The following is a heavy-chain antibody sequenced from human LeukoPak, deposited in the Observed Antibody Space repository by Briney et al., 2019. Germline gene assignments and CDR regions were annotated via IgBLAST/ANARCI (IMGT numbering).Heavy chain of an antibody. Sequence: GGSLRHSCAASGFTVSSNYMNWVRQAPGKGLEWVSVIYGGGNIYYADSVKGRFTISRDNSKNTLYLQMNSLRAEDTAVYYCARGAGYNYPYYFDYWGQGTLVTVSS. CDR3: ARGAGYNYPYYFDY. CDR2: IYGGGNI. D-gene: IGHD5-24*01. CDR1: GFTVSSNY. V-gene: IGHV3-53*01. J-gene: IGHJ4*02.